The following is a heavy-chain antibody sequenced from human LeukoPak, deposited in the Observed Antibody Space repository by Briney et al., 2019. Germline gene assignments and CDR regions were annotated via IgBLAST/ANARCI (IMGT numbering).Heavy chain of an antibody. J-gene: IGHJ1*01. CDR2: INPNSGGT. CDR1: GHTFSDYY. Sequence: ASVKVSCETSGHTFSDYYVYWGRQAPGQGPEWMGWINPNSGGTNYAQRFQGRVTMTRDTSINTAYMELRNLRSDDTAVYYCARGPEDFAVVVTATEYFLHWGQGTLVTVSS. D-gene: IGHD2-21*02. CDR3: ARGPEDFAVVVTATEYFLH. V-gene: IGHV1-2*02.